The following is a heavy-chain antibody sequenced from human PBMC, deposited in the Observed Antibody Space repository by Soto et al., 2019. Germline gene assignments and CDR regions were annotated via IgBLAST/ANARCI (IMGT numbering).Heavy chain of an antibody. Sequence: PSETLSLTCTVSGDSVRNQYWSWIRRPPGGGLEWIGYIYRSGSTKYNPSLKSRLTISVDTSKNQFSLKLSSVTAADTAVYYCARTLDYGHMDVWRKGTTVTVSS. V-gene: IGHV4-4*09. CDR2: IYRSGST. CDR1: GDSVRNQY. D-gene: IGHD3-16*01. J-gene: IGHJ6*03. CDR3: ARTLDYGHMDV.